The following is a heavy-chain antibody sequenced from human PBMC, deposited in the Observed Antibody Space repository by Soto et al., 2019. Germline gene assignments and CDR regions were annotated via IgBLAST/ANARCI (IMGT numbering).Heavy chain of an antibody. CDR2: YSGFT. D-gene: IGHD4-17*01. J-gene: IGHJ4*02. CDR1: GVSITTYQ. V-gene: IGHV4-59*01. CDR3: ARDYGDYSFFFDY. Sequence: SETLSLTCTVSGVSITTYQWSWIRQPPGKGLEWIGGYSGFTNYNPSLESRATISVDHSKNQFFLTLRSVTAADTAVYYCARDYGDYSFFFDYWGQGALVTVSS.